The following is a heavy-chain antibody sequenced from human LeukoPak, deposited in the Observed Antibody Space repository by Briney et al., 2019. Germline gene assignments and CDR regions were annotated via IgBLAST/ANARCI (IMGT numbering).Heavy chain of an antibody. Sequence: PGRSLRLSCSACAITFRSHAMHRVRQAPGEVLVGVSRLNGEGSEASSVQSVKGRFTISRDNAKNTLYLQMSRLRAEDTAVYYCARDGFTGPVTAYLYYWGQGAPVTVSS. CDR2: LNGEGSEA. CDR1: AITFRSHA. D-gene: IGHD2-2*03. J-gene: IGHJ4*02. V-gene: IGHV3-74*01. CDR3: ARDGFTGPVTAYLYY.